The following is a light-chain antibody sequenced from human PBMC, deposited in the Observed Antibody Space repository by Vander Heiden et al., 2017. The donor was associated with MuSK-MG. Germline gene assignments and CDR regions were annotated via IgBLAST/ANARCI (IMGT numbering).Light chain of an antibody. CDR2: DAS. CDR3: QQRSNWPPWT. J-gene: IGKJ2*02. CDR1: QSVSSY. V-gene: IGKV3-11*01. Sequence: IELTQSPATLSLSPGERATLSCRASQSVSSYLAWYQQKPGQAPRLLIYDASNRATGIPARFSGSGSGTDFTLTISSLEPEDFAVYYCQQRSNWPPWTFGQGTKLEIK.